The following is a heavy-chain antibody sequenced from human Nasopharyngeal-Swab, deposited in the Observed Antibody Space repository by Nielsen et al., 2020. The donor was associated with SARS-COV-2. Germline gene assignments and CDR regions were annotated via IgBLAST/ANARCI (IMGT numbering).Heavy chain of an antibody. CDR2: ISSSSSYI. CDR1: GFTFSSYS. J-gene: IGHJ3*02. V-gene: IGHV3-21*01. CDR3: ARESARLLWFGSSSFDAFDI. D-gene: IGHD3-10*01. Sequence: GGSLRLSCAASGFTFSSYSMNWVRQAPGKGLEWVSSISSSSSYIYYADSVKGRFTISRDNAKNSLYLQMNSLRAEDTAVYYCARESARLLWFGSSSFDAFDIWGQGTMVTVSS.